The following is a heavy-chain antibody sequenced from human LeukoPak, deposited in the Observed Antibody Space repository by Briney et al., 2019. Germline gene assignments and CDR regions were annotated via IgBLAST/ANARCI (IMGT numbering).Heavy chain of an antibody. D-gene: IGHD5-18*01. V-gene: IGHV4-59*08. CDR1: GGSISSYY. J-gene: IGHJ3*02. CDR3: ARGGYRDAFDI. CDR2: IYYSGST. Sequence: PSETLSLTCTVSGGSISSYYWSWIRQPPGKGLEWIGYIYYSGSTNYNPSLKSRVTISVDTSKNQFSLKLSSVTAADTAVYYCARGGYRDAFDIWGQGTMVTVSS.